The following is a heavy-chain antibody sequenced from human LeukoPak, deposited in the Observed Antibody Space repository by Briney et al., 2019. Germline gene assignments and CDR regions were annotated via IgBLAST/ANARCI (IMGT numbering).Heavy chain of an antibody. D-gene: IGHD3-16*01. CDR2: INAGNGDT. CDR3: ARVRYRLAETYIDY. CDR1: GYTFTNYA. V-gene: IGHV1-3*01. J-gene: IGHJ4*02. Sequence: ASVKVSCKASGYTFTNYAIHWVRQAPGQRLQWMGWINAGNGDTKYSQEFRGRVTITRDTSASTAYMELSSLRSDDTAVYYCARVRYRLAETYIDYWGQGTLVTVSS.